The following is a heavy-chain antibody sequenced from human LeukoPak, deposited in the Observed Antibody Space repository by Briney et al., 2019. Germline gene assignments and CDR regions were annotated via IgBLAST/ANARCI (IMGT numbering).Heavy chain of an antibody. Sequence: PGRSLRLSCTASGSTFTTFGIHWLPQAPGKGLEWVADISPHGDIEYYTDSVKGRFTISRDNSKNMIYLQMNSLRGEDSAVYYCAKINNNDDYWGQGNLVTVSS. J-gene: IGHJ4*02. CDR3: AKINNNDDY. CDR1: GSTFTTFG. V-gene: IGHV3-30*18. D-gene: IGHD1/OR15-1a*01. CDR2: ISPHGDIE.